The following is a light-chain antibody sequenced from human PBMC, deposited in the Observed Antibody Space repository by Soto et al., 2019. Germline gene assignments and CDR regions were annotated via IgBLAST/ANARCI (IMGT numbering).Light chain of an antibody. CDR3: QQYNSYSPLMYT. Sequence: DIQMTQSPSTLSASVGDRVTITCRASQSISSWLAWYQQKPGKAPNLLIYKASTLESGVPSRFSGSGSGTEFTLTISSLQPDDFATYYCQQYNSYSPLMYTFGQGTKLEI. J-gene: IGKJ2*01. CDR1: QSISSW. V-gene: IGKV1-5*03. CDR2: KAS.